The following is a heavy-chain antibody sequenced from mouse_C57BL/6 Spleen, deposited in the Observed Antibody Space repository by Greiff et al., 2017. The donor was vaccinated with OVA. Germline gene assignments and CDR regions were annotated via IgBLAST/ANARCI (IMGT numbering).Heavy chain of an antibody. V-gene: IGHV5-17*01. J-gene: IGHJ2*01. Sequence: EVHLVESGGGLVKPGGSLKLSCAASGFTFSDYGMHWVRQAPEKGLEWVAYISSGSSTIYYADTVKGRFTISRDNAKNTLFLQMTSLRSEDTAMYYCARDYGSSRVYFDYWGQGTTLTVSS. CDR3: ARDYGSSRVYFDY. CDR2: ISSGSSTI. D-gene: IGHD1-1*01. CDR1: GFTFSDYG.